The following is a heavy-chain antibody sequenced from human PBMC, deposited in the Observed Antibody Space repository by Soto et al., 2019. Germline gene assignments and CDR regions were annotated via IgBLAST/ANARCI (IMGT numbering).Heavy chain of an antibody. J-gene: IGHJ6*02. D-gene: IGHD6-19*01. CDR3: ARGGSSDWQVALDI. CDR1: AGSFSHYY. V-gene: IGHV4-34*01. CDR2: IKHSGSS. Sequence: QVQQQPWGAGLLKPSETLSLTCAVYAGSFSHYYWNWIRQSPGKGLEWIGKIKHSGSSNYNPSLRSRVSISVDMSKNQFSLRLTSVTAADTAVYYCARGGSSDWQVALDIWGQGTTVTVSS.